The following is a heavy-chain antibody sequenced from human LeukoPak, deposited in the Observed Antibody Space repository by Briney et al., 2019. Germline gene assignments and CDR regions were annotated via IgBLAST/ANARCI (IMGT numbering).Heavy chain of an antibody. D-gene: IGHD5-18*01. J-gene: IGHJ4*02. CDR2: ISFDGSDK. Sequence: ERSLRLSCVASGFSFSNYAMHWVRQAPGMGLQWVAVISFDGSDKYYRDSVKGRFTISRDNSRNTVYLQIDSVRIEDTAIYYCASQSDSYGLPSDHWGQGTLVSVSS. CDR1: GFSFSNYA. V-gene: IGHV3-30*04. CDR3: ASQSDSYGLPSDH.